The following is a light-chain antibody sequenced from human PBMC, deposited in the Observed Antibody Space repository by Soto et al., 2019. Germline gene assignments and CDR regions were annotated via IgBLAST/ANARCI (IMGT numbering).Light chain of an antibody. V-gene: IGKV3-15*01. CDR3: XXYNAWHQIT. CDR2: GAS. CDR1: QSISTN. Sequence: EIVMTQSPGTLSVSPGERATLSCRASQSISTNVGWYQQRPGQAPRLLIYGASTRATGIPARFSGSGSGTXXXXXXXXXEXEXSAVYYCXXYNAWHQITFGQGTRLEIK. J-gene: IGKJ5*01.